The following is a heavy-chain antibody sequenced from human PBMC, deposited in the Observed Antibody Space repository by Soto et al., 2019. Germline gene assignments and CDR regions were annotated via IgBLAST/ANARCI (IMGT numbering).Heavy chain of an antibody. V-gene: IGHV4-4*02. Sequence: PSETLSLTCAVSGGSISSSNWWSWVRQPPGKGLEWIGEIYHSGSTNYNPSLKSRVTISVDTSKTQFSLKLSSVTAADTAVYYCARVWGAAAYFDYWGQGTLVTVSS. D-gene: IGHD3-16*01. J-gene: IGHJ4*02. CDR2: IYHSGST. CDR1: GGSISSSNW. CDR3: ARVWGAAAYFDY.